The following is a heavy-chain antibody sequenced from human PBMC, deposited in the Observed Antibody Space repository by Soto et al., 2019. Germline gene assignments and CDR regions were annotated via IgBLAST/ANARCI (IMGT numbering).Heavy chain of an antibody. Sequence: GASVKVSCKASGYTFTSYGISWVRQAPGQGLEWMGWISAYNGNTNYAQKLQGRVTMTTDTSTSTAYMELRSLRSDDTAVYYCARHSEAGYSSSWYSWFDPWGQGTLVTVSS. CDR1: GYTFTSYG. CDR3: ARHSEAGYSSSWYSWFDP. J-gene: IGHJ5*02. D-gene: IGHD6-13*01. V-gene: IGHV1-18*01. CDR2: ISAYNGNT.